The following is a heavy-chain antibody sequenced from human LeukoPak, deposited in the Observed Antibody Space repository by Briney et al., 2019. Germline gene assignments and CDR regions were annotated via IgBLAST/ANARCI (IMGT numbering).Heavy chain of an antibody. CDR2: VFHNGRT. CDR3: ARVIPAEDYMDV. Sequence: PSETLSLTCSVSGGSISSYYWSWIRHPPGKGLEWIGYVFHNGRTNYNPSLQSRVTISVDTSKNQFSLTLSSVTAADTAVYYCARVIPAEDYMDVWGKGTTVTISS. CDR1: GGSISSYY. D-gene: IGHD2-2*01. V-gene: IGHV4-59*01. J-gene: IGHJ6*03.